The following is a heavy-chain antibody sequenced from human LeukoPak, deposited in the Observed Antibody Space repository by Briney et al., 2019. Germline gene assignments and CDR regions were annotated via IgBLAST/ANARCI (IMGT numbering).Heavy chain of an antibody. CDR1: GFTFSSYG. J-gene: IGHJ4*02. V-gene: IGHV3-30*02. D-gene: IGHD6-13*01. Sequence: GGSLRLSCAASGFTFSSYGMHWVRQAPGKGLEWVAFIRYDGTHKYADSVKGRFTISRDNSKNTLYPQMNSLRTEDTAVYYCAKGGSSSWDHFDYWGQGTLVTVSS. CDR3: AKGGSSSWDHFDY. CDR2: IRYDGTHK.